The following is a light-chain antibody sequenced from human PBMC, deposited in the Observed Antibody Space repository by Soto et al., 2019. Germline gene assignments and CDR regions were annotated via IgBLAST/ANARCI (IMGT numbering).Light chain of an antibody. J-gene: IGKJ3*01. Sequence: EVVVTQSPATLSVSPGERATLSCRASQSVSSNLAWYQQKPGQAPRLLIYGASTRATGIPARFSGSGSGTEFTLTISSLQSEDVATYYCQEYHSPPFTFGPGTKVDIK. CDR3: QEYHSPPFT. CDR1: QSVSSN. CDR2: GAS. V-gene: IGKV3-15*01.